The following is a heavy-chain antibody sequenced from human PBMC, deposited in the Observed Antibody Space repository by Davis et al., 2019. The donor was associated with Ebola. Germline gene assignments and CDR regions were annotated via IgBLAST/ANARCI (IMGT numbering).Heavy chain of an antibody. CDR1: GYSFSDYY. CDR2: VDPKAGKT. CDR3: TTLDILTAYVPCAMDV. V-gene: IGHV1-69-2*01. Sequence: AASVKVSCKGSGYSFSDYYIHWVQGAPGKGLEWVGLVDPKAGKTVYAEKFQDRVTITADRSTDTVYMELSSLRFEDAAVYYCTTLDILTAYVPCAMDVWGQGTTVTVS. J-gene: IGHJ6*02. D-gene: IGHD3-9*01.